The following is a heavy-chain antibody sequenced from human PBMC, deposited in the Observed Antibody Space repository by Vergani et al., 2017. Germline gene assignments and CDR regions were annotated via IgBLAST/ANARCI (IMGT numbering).Heavy chain of an antibody. D-gene: IGHD1/OR15-1a*01. CDR3: AKDRATKFPSHRGNNNWFDP. CDR2: ISGSGGST. CDR1: GFTFSSYA. V-gene: IGHV3-23*01. J-gene: IGHJ5*02. Sequence: EVQLLESGGGLVQPGGSLRLSCAASGFTFSSYAMSWVRQAPGKGLEWVSAISGSGGSTYYADSVKGRFTISRDNSKNSLYLQMNSLRAEDTAVYYCAKDRATKFPSHRGNNNWFDPWGQGTLVTVSS.